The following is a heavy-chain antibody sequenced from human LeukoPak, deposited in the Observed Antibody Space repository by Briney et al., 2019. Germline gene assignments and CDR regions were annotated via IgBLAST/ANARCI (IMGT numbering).Heavy chain of an antibody. Sequence: GGSLRLSCAASGFTFSSYGMHWVRQAPGKGLEWVAVISYDGSNKYYADSVKGRFTISRDNSKNTLYLQMNSLRAEDTAVYYCAKDRWRPPVAVAVVPDYWGQGTLVTVSS. V-gene: IGHV3-30*18. CDR3: AKDRWRPPVAVAVVPDY. CDR2: ISYDGSNK. CDR1: GFTFSSYG. D-gene: IGHD2-15*01. J-gene: IGHJ4*02.